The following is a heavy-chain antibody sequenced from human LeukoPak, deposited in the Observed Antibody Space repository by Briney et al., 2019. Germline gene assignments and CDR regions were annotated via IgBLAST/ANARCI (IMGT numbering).Heavy chain of an antibody. Sequence: TSETLSLTCAVSGYSISSGYYWGWIRQPPGKGLEWIGSIYHSGSTYYNPSLKSRVTISVDTSKNQFSLKLSSATAADTAVYYCAKYCSSTSCYYFDYWGQGTLVTVSS. CDR2: IYHSGST. V-gene: IGHV4-38-2*01. CDR1: GYSISSGYY. J-gene: IGHJ4*02. D-gene: IGHD2-2*01. CDR3: AKYCSSTSCYYFDY.